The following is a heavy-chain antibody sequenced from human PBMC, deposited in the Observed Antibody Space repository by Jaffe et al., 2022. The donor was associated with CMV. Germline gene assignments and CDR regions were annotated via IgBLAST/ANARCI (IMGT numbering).Heavy chain of an antibody. J-gene: IGHJ4*02. CDR2: ISGSGGST. V-gene: IGHV3-23*01. Sequence: EVQLLESGGGLVQPGGSLRLSCAASGFTFSSYAMSWVRQAPGKGLEWVSAISGSGGSTYYADSVKGRFTISRDNSKNTLYLQMNSLRAEDTAVYYCAKVHYGDHDLDFVDDYWGQGTLVTVSS. D-gene: IGHD4-17*01. CDR3: AKVHYGDHDLDFVDDY. CDR1: GFTFSSYA.